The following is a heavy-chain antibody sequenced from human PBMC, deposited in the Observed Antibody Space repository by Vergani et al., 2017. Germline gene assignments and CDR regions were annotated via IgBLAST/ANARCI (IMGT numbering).Heavy chain of an antibody. CDR3: ARDSPLGFGELLYLDY. Sequence: EVQLVESGGGLVKPGGSLRLSCAASGFTFSSYSMNWVRQAPGKGLEWVSSISSSSSYIYYADSVKGRFTISGDNAKNSLYLQMNCLRAEDTAVYYCARDSPLGFGELLYLDYWGQGTLVTVSS. D-gene: IGHD3-10*01. CDR2: ISSSSSYI. CDR1: GFTFSSYS. J-gene: IGHJ4*02. V-gene: IGHV3-21*01.